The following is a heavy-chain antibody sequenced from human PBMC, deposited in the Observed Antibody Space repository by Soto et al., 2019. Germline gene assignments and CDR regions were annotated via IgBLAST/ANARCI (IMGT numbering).Heavy chain of an antibody. CDR3: ARHFCPGGACYTAADFDY. CDR2: IDPSDSYT. Sequence: GASLKISCKGSAYKFSNYWISWVRQMPDQGLEWMGRIDPSDSYTSYSPSFQGHVTISVDKSINTAYLQWSSLRASDTDTYYCARHFCPGGACYTAADFDYWGQGTLVTVSS. J-gene: IGHJ4*02. CDR1: AYKFSNYW. V-gene: IGHV5-10-1*01. D-gene: IGHD2-8*02.